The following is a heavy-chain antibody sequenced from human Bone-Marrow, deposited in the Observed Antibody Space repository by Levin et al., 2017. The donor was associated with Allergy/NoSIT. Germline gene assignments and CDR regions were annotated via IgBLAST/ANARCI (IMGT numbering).Heavy chain of an antibody. J-gene: IGHJ3*02. CDR1: GDSLSSNGVA. CDR3: ARARNNAFDI. V-gene: IGHV6-1*01. Sequence: SQTLSLTCAISGDSLSSNGVAWNWIRQSPSRGLEWLGRTYYRSKWYNDYAPSVKSRITISPDTSKSQFSLQLNSVIPEDTAIYYCARARNNAFDIWGQGTLVTVSS. D-gene: IGHD1-14*01. CDR2: TYYRSKWYN.